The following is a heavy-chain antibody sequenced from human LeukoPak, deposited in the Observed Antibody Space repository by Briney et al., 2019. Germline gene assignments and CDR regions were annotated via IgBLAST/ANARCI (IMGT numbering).Heavy chain of an antibody. J-gene: IGHJ4*02. CDR1: GFTFSSYA. V-gene: IGHV3-23*01. Sequence: GGSLRLSCAASGFTFSSYAMSWVRQVPGKGLEWVSAISDSGGSTYYADSVKGRFTISRDNSKNTLYLQMNSLRAEDTAVYYCAKSGGYCSSTSCPTPDYWGQGTLVTVSS. D-gene: IGHD2-2*01. CDR2: ISDSGGST. CDR3: AKSGGYCSSTSCPTPDY.